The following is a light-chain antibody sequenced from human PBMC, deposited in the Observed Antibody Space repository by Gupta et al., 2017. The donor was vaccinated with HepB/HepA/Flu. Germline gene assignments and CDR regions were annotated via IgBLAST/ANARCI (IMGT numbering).Light chain of an antibody. Sequence: EIVLTQSPATLSSSPGERATLSCRASQSVSSYLASYQQKPGQAPRLLIYDASNRATCITARFSGGGSGTDFTLTISSLEPEDFAVYYCQQRSNWHALTFGGGTKVEIK. CDR2: DAS. J-gene: IGKJ4*01. CDR1: QSVSSY. CDR3: QQRSNWHALT. V-gene: IGKV3-11*01.